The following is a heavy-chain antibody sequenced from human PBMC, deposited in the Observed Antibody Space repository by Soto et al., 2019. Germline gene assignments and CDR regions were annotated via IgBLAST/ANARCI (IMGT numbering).Heavy chain of an antibody. CDR3: ARDPRYCSGGSCPDY. CDR2: IYSGGDT. V-gene: IGHV3-66*01. J-gene: IGHJ4*02. D-gene: IGHD2-15*01. Sequence: EVQLVESGGGLVQPGGSLRLSCAASGFTVSSNYMSWVRQAPGKGLEWVSVIYSGGDTYYADSVKGRFTISRDNSKNTLYLQMNSLRAEDTAVYYCARDPRYCSGGSCPDYWGQGTLVTVSS. CDR1: GFTVSSNY.